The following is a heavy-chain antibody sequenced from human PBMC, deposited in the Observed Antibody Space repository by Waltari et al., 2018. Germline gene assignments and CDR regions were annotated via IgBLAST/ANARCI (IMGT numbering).Heavy chain of an antibody. J-gene: IGHJ4*02. CDR1: GASISYNYW. CDR3: AADRGNGLYFDY. V-gene: IGHV4-4*02. Sequence: QVQLQESGPGLVKPSGTLSLTCAVSGASISYNYWWSWVRQSPGKGLEWIGQIHHSGRTYSTPSLKSRITISVDKSKNQFSLNLSSVNDADTAVYYCAADRGNGLYFDYWGQGTLVTVSS. D-gene: IGHD2-15*01. CDR2: IHHSGRT.